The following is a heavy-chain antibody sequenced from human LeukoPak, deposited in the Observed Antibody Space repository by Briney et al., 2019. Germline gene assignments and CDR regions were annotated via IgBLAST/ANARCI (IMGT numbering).Heavy chain of an antibody. CDR2: IYHSGST. D-gene: IGHD4-17*01. CDR3: ARDLVYGDYGGHAFDI. Sequence: SGTLSLTCAVSGGSISSSNWWSWVRQPPGKGLEWIGEIYHSGSTNYNPSLKSRVTISVDKSKNQFSLKLSSVTAADTAVYYCARDLVYGDYGGHAFDIWGQGTMVTVSS. V-gene: IGHV4-4*02. CDR1: GGSISSSNW. J-gene: IGHJ3*02.